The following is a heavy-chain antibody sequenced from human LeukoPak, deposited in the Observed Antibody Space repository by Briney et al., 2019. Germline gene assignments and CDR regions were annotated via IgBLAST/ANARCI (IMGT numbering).Heavy chain of an antibody. Sequence: GGSLRLSCAASGFTFSSYAMSWVRQAPGKGLEWVSVISGSGGSTDYADSVKGRFTISRDNSKNTVYLQMNSLRDEDTAVYYCARGVGYNYLDYWAREPWSPSPQ. CDR1: GFTFSSYA. V-gene: IGHV3-23*01. D-gene: IGHD5-24*01. CDR2: ISGSGGST. CDR3: ARGVGYNYLDY. J-gene: IGHJ4*02.